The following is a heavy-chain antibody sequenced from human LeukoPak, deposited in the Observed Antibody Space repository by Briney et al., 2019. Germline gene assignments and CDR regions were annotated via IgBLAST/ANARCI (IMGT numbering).Heavy chain of an antibody. J-gene: IGHJ4*02. CDR3: AKGPRTVRFGDRHKGMFDS. Sequence: GGSLRLSCAASGSTFSSYAMTWVRQAPGKGLEWVSSISDSGGSTYNADSVKGRFTISRDDSKNTLYLQMNSLRAEDTAVYYCAKGPRTVRFGDRHKGMFDSWGQGTLVTVSA. CDR2: ISDSGGST. D-gene: IGHD3-16*01. V-gene: IGHV3-23*01. CDR1: GSTFSSYA.